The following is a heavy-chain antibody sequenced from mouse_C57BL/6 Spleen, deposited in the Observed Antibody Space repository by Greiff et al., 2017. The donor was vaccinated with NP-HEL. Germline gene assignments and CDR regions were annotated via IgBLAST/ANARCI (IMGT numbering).Heavy chain of an antibody. Sequence: QVKLVESGAELVKPGASVKLSCKASGYTFTEYTIHWVKQRSGQGLEWIGWFYPGSGSIKYNEKFKDKATLTADKSSSTVYMKLSRLTSEDSAVYFCARHGFICDSIYWFAYWGQGTLVTVSA. CDR3: ARHGFICDSIYWFAY. CDR1: GYTFTEYT. D-gene: IGHD2-5*01. V-gene: IGHV1-62-2*01. CDR2: FYPGSGSI. J-gene: IGHJ3*01.